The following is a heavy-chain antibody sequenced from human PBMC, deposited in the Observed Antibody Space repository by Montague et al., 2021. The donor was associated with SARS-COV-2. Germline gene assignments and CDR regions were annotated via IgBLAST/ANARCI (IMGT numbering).Heavy chain of an antibody. D-gene: IGHD2-2*01. Sequence: SETLSLTCAVSGYSISSSNWWGWIRQPPGKGLEWIGYIYYSGSTYYNPSLKSRVTMSVDTSKNQFSLKLSSVTAVDTAVYYCARDKAEYIVVVPAVPLAYGMDVWGQGTTVTVPS. J-gene: IGHJ6*02. CDR1: GYSISSSNW. CDR2: IYYSGST. V-gene: IGHV4-28*03. CDR3: ARDKAEYIVVVPAVPLAYGMDV.